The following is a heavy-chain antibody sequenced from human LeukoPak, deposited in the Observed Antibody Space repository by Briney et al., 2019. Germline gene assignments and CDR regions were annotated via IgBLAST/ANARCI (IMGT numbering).Heavy chain of an antibody. Sequence: ASVKVSCKASGGTFSSYAISWVRQAPGQGLEWMGWINPNSGGTNYAQKFQGRVTMTRDTSISTVYLELNGLTFDDTAVYYCATDNGTFDYWGQGTLVTVSS. V-gene: IGHV1-2*02. J-gene: IGHJ4*02. CDR2: INPNSGGT. CDR3: ATDNGTFDY. CDR1: GGTFSSYA. D-gene: IGHD2-8*01.